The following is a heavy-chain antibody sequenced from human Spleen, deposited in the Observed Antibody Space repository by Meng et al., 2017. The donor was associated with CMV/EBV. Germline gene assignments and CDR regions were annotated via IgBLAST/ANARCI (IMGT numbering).Heavy chain of an antibody. Sequence: LSLTCAASGFTFSSYDMNWVRQAPGKRLEWVAVISYEGSTKYYADSVKGRFTISRDSSKNTLYLQMSSLRGEDTAVYYCAREVADFWSGSYNRLYYYYYGMDVWGQGTTVTVSS. J-gene: IGHJ6*02. CDR2: ISYEGSTK. V-gene: IGHV3-30*03. D-gene: IGHD3-3*01. CDR3: AREVADFWSGSYNRLYYYYYGMDV. CDR1: GFTFSSYD.